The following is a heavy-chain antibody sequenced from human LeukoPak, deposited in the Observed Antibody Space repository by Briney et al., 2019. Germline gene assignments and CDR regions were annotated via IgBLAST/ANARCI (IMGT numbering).Heavy chain of an antibody. V-gene: IGHV3-7*01. CDR2: IKKDESEK. J-gene: IGHJ4*02. CDR3: ARDWDLLLCFGEPFHY. CDR1: GFTISSNR. D-gene: IGHD3-10*01. Sequence: PGGTLRLTCAASGFTISSNRMSWVRQAQGKGKEWEGNIKKDESEKNYVDYVKGRFTISRDNAKNYLYLQMNSLRAEDTTVFYCARDWDLLLCFGEPFHYWGQGTLATVSS.